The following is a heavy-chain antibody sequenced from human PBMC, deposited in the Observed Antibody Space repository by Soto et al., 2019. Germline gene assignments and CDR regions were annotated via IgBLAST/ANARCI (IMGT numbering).Heavy chain of an antibody. CDR1: GGSISSYY. D-gene: IGHD4-17*01. J-gene: IGHJ6*02. Sequence: SETLSLTCTVSGGSISSYYWSWIRQPPGKGLEWIGYIYYSGSTNHNPSLKSRVTISVDTSKNQFSLKLSSVTAADTAVYYCARMGYGDNYYYYGMDVWGQGTTVTVSS. CDR2: IYYSGST. V-gene: IGHV4-59*01. CDR3: ARMGYGDNYYYYGMDV.